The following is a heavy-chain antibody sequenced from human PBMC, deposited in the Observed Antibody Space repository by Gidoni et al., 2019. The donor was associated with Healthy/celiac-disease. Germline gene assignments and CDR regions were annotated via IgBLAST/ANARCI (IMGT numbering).Heavy chain of an antibody. CDR3: ARGGFGELLPPSYGMDV. D-gene: IGHD3-10*01. Sequence: QVQLGQAGAEGKKPGSSGKDACKASGSTFTGYEMHWVRQAPGQGLEWMGWITPNSGGTNYAQKFQGWVTMTRDTSISTAYMELSRLRSDDTAVYYCARGGFGELLPPSYGMDVWGQGTTVTVSS. J-gene: IGHJ6*02. V-gene: IGHV1-2*04. CDR1: GSTFTGYE. CDR2: ITPNSGGT.